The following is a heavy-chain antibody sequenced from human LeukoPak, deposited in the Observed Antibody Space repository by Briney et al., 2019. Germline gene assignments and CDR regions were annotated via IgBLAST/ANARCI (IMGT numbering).Heavy chain of an antibody. CDR2: FDPEEGET. CDR1: GYTLTELS. V-gene: IGHV1-24*01. CDR3: ATEYDILTGYYSRPEYFQH. Sequence: ASVKVSCKVSGYTLTELSMHWVRQAPGKGLEWMGGFDPEEGETIYAQKFQGRVTMTEDTSTDTAYMELSSLRSEDTAVYYCATEYDILTGYYSRPEYFQHWGQGTLVTVSS. J-gene: IGHJ1*01. D-gene: IGHD3-9*01.